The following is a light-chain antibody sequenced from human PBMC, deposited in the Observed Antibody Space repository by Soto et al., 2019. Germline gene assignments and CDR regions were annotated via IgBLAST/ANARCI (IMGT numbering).Light chain of an antibody. V-gene: IGKV1-27*01. Sequence: DIQMTQSPSSLSASVGDRVTITCRASQGISNYLAWYQQQPGKVPKLLIYVASTLQSGVPSRFSGSGSGTDFTLTISSLQHEDVATYYCQTYNSAPWTFGQGTKVEIK. CDR1: QGISNY. J-gene: IGKJ1*01. CDR2: VAS. CDR3: QTYNSAPWT.